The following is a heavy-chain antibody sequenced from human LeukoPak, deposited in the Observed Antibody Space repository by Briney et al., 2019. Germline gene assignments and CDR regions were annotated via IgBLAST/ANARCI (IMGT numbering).Heavy chain of an antibody. J-gene: IGHJ4*02. D-gene: IGHD3-22*01. Sequence: ASVKVSCKASGYTFTGYYMHWVRQAPGQGLEWMGWISAYNGNTNYAQKLQGRVTMTTDTSTSTAYMELRSLRSDDTAVYYCASSKPYYYDSSGYQDWGQGTLVTVSS. V-gene: IGHV1-18*04. CDR3: ASSKPYYYDSSGYQD. CDR2: ISAYNGNT. CDR1: GYTFTGYY.